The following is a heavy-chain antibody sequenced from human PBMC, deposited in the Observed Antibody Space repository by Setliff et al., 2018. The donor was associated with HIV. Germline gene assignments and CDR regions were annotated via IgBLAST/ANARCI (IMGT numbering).Heavy chain of an antibody. CDR1: GYNFVDYS. J-gene: IGHJ4*02. D-gene: IGHD2-2*01. Sequence: GESLKISCQGSGYNFVDYSIAWVRQVPGKGLEWMGIIYPVDSGTRYSPSFQGQVTISADKSINTAYLQWTTLKASDSAMYYCARPRGNDYAGSGFDNWGQGTLVTVSS. CDR2: IYPVDSGT. V-gene: IGHV5-51*01. CDR3: ARPRGNDYAGSGFDN.